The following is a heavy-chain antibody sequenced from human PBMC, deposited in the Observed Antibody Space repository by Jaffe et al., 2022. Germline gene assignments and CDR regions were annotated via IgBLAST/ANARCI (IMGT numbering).Heavy chain of an antibody. Sequence: QVQLVQSGLEVKKPGASVKVSCKASGYTFSSYGISWVRQAPGQGLEWLGWISVYDGNTNYAQNVQGRVSMTTDTSTNTAYMELRSLRSDDTAVYYCARDPRRISGWYGRGTFDFWGQGTTVIISS. V-gene: IGHV1-18*01. D-gene: IGHD6-19*01. CDR3: ARDPRRISGWYGRGTFDF. CDR2: ISVYDGNT. CDR1: GYTFSSYG. J-gene: IGHJ3*01.